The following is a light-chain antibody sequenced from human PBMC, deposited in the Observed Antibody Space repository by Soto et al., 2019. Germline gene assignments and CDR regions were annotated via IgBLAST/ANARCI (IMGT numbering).Light chain of an antibody. J-gene: IGLJ1*01. CDR3: AAWDDSLSGYV. CDR2: RNN. CDR1: SSNIGSNY. V-gene: IGLV1-47*01. Sequence: VLAQPPSASGTPGQRVTISCSGSSSNIGSNYVYWYQQLPGTAPKLLIYRNNQRPSGVPDRFSGSKSGTSASLAISGLRSEDEADYYCAAWDDSLSGYVFGTGTKVTVL.